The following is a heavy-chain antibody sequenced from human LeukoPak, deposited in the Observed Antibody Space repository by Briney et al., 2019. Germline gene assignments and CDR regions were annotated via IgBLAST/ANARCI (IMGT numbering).Heavy chain of an antibody. Sequence: PGGSLRLSCAASGFIFSSYEMNWFRQAPGKGLEWVSYINPSGSKKYYADSVKGRFTISRDNAKNSLYLQMNSLRAEDTAVYYCARDGGPEGYNYAFDYWGQGSLVTVSS. CDR2: INPSGSKK. CDR3: ARDGGPEGYNYAFDY. CDR1: GFIFSSYE. V-gene: IGHV3-48*03. J-gene: IGHJ4*02. D-gene: IGHD5-24*01.